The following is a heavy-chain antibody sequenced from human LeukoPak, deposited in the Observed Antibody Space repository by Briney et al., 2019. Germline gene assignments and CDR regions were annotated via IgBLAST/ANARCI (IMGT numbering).Heavy chain of an antibody. Sequence: GESLKISCKGSGYSFTSYWIGWVRQMPGKGLEWMGIIYPGDSDTRYSPSFQGQVTISADKSISTAYLQWSSLKASDTAMYYCARQKWGEQLVLYFDYWGQGTLVTVSS. J-gene: IGHJ4*02. CDR2: IYPGDSDT. D-gene: IGHD6-6*01. CDR1: GYSFTSYW. CDR3: ARQKWGEQLVLYFDY. V-gene: IGHV5-51*01.